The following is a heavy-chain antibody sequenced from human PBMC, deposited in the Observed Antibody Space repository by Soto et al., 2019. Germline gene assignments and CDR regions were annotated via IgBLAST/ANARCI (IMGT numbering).Heavy chain of an antibody. Sequence: GSLRLSCLVSGFTVNTNYMYWVRQAPGRGLEWVPAMYSGGDIHYADSVKGRFTISRDTSENTLYLRMDKLRVEDTAVYFCVSRIPSWVFDYWGQGTLVTVSS. CDR1: GFTVNTNY. CDR3: VSRIPSWVFDY. CDR2: MYSGGDI. V-gene: IGHV3-53*01. D-gene: IGHD3-16*01. J-gene: IGHJ4*01.